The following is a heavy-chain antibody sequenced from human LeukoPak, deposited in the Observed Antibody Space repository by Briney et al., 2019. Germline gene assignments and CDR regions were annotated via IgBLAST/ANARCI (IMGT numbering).Heavy chain of an antibody. CDR1: GGSFSGYY. CDR3: ARRGYSLVY. V-gene: IGHV4-34*01. CDR2: INHSGST. D-gene: IGHD5-18*01. J-gene: IGHJ4*02. Sequence: PSETLSLTCAVYGGSFSGYYWGWIRQPPGKGLEWIGEINHSGSTNYNPSLKSRVTISVDTSKNQFSLKLSSVTAADTAVYYCARRGYSLVYWGQGTLVTVSS.